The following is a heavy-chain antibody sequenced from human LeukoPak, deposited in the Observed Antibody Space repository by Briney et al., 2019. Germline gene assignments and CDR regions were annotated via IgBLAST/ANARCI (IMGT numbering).Heavy chain of an antibody. Sequence: SETLSLTCAVYGGSFSGYYWSWIRQPPGKGLEWIGEINHSGSTNYNPSLKSRVTISVDTSKNQFSLKLSSVTAADTAVYYCARRSITMIVGFDIWGQGTMVTVSS. V-gene: IGHV4-34*01. CDR1: GGSFSGYY. CDR3: ARRSITMIVGFDI. J-gene: IGHJ3*02. D-gene: IGHD3-22*01. CDR2: INHSGST.